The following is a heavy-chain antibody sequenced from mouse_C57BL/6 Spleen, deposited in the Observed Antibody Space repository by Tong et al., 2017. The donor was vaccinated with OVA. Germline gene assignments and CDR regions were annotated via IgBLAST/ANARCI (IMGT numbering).Heavy chain of an antibody. CDR1: GYAFSSSW. V-gene: IGHV1-82*01. D-gene: IGHD3-1*01. J-gene: IGHJ2*01. Sequence: VQLQESGPELVKPGASVKISCKASGYAFSSSWMNWVKQRPGKGLEWIGRIYPGDGDTNYNGKFKGKATLTADKSSSTAYMQLSSLTSEDSAVYYCARGAKPLYFDYWGQGTTLTVSS. CDR2: IYPGDGDT. CDR3: ARGAKPLYFDY.